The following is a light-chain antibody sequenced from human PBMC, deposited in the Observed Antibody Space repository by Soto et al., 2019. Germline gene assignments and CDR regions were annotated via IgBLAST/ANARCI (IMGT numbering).Light chain of an antibody. CDR2: GAS. Sequence: PGERVTLSCRASQSVSSSYLNWYQQTPGQAPRLLLYGASTRATGIPVRFSASGSGTDFTLTISSLQSEDFAVYYCQQYDNWWTFGQGTKVDIK. CDR1: QSVSSSY. V-gene: IGKV3D-7*01. J-gene: IGKJ1*01. CDR3: QQYDNWWT.